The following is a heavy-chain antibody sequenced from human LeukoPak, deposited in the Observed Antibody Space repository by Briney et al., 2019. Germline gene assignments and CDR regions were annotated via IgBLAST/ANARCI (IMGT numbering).Heavy chain of an antibody. CDR1: GFTVSSNY. J-gene: IGHJ4*02. CDR3: ARGSRAAALPFDY. Sequence: GGSLRLSCAASGFTVSSNYMSWVRQAPGKGLEWVSVIYSGGSTYYADSVKGRFTISRDNSKNTLYLQMNSLRAGDTAVYYCARGSRAAALPFDYWGQGTLVTVSS. D-gene: IGHD6-13*01. V-gene: IGHV3-53*01. CDR2: IYSGGST.